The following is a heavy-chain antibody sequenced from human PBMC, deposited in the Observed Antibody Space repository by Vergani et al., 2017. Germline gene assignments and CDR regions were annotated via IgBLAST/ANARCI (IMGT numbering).Heavy chain of an antibody. D-gene: IGHD6-13*01. CDR2: IYYSGST. CDR1: DGSITSGGSN. CDR3: ARAGYSSSWYGNYYYDGMDV. J-gene: IGHJ6*02. Sequence: QVQLQESGPGLVKPSQTLSLTCTVSDGSITSGGSNWSWIRQHPGKGLEWIGDIYYSGSTYYNPSLRSRVTISGDTSKNQFSLKLSSGTAADTAVYYCARAGYSSSWYGNYYYDGMDVWGQGATVTVSS. V-gene: IGHV4-31*03.